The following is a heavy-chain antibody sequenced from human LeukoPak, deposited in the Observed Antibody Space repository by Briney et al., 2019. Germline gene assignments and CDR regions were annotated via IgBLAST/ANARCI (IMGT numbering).Heavy chain of an antibody. J-gene: IGHJ4*02. CDR2: IYSGGST. CDR1: GFTFSNYW. V-gene: IGHV3-53*01. CDR3: ARFPPFVGFDY. Sequence: GGSLRLSCTASGFTFSNYWMSWVRQAPGKGLEWVSVIYSGGSTYYADSVKGRFTISRDNSKNTLYLQMNSLRAEDTAVYYCARFPPFVGFDYWGQGTLVTVSS.